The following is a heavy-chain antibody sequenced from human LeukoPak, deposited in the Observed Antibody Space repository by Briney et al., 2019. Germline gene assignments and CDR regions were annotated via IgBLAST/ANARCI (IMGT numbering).Heavy chain of an antibody. J-gene: IGHJ5*02. CDR3: ARGGTTVTGFDP. V-gene: IGHV4-31*03. CDR1: GGSISSGGYY. Sequence: PSQTLSLTCTVSGGSISSGGYYWSWIRQHPGKGLEWIGNIYYSGSTYYNPSLKSRVTISVDTSKNQFSLKLSSVTAADTAVYYCARGGTTVTGFDPWGQGTLVTVSS. D-gene: IGHD4-17*01. CDR2: IYYSGST.